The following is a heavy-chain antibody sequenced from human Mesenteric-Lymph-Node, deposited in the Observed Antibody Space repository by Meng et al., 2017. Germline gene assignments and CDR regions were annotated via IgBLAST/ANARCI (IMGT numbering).Heavy chain of an antibody. J-gene: IGHJ5*02. CDR2: MDSNTGNT. V-gene: IGHV1-8*03. CDR1: GYTFSTYD. CDR3: ARTPSGFDWFCP. D-gene: IGHD6-25*01. Sequence: ASVKVSCKASGYTFSTYDIHWVRQASGQGLEWMGWMDSNTGNTGCAQKFQGRVTFTRNTSISTAYMELSSLRSEDTAVYYCARTPSGFDWFCPWGQGTLVTVSS.